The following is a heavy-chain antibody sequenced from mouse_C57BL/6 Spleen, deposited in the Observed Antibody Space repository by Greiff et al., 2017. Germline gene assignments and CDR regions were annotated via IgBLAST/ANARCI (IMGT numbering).Heavy chain of an antibody. D-gene: IGHD2-4*01. V-gene: IGHV5-6*01. Sequence: EVKVVESGGDLVKPGGSLKLSCAASGFTFSSYGMSWVRQTPDKRLEWVATISSGGSYTYYPDSVKGRFTISRDNAKNTLYLQMSSLKSEDTAMYYCARHLYYDSDGGGYYAMDYWGQGTSVTVSS. CDR1: GFTFSSYG. CDR2: ISSGGSYT. CDR3: ARHLYYDSDGGGYYAMDY. J-gene: IGHJ4*01.